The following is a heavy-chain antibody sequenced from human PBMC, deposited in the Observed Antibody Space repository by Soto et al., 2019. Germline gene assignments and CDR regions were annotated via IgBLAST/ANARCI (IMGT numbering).Heavy chain of an antibody. J-gene: IGHJ6*02. CDR2: IDPSDSYT. D-gene: IGHD6-19*01. Sequence: PGESLKISCKGSGYSFTSYWISWGRQMPGKGLEWMGRIDPSDSYTNYSPSFQGHVTISADKSISTAYLQWSSLKASDTAMYYCARKGWYREDYYGMDVWGQGTTVTVSS. V-gene: IGHV5-10-1*01. CDR1: GYSFTSYW. CDR3: ARKGWYREDYYGMDV.